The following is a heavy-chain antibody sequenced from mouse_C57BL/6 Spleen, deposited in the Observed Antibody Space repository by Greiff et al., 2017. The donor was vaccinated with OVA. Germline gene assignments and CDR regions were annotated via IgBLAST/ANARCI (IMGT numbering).Heavy chain of an antibody. CDR2: ISGGGGNT. J-gene: IGHJ1*03. CDR3: ARWGYYGSSFFWYFDV. Sequence: EVQGVESGGGLVKPGGSLKLSCAASGFTFSSYTMSWVRQTPEKRLEWVATISGGGGNTYYPDSVKGRFTISRDNAKNTLYLQMSSLRSEDTALYYCARWGYYGSSFFWYFDVWGTGTTVTVSS. V-gene: IGHV5-9*01. CDR1: GFTFSSYT. D-gene: IGHD1-1*01.